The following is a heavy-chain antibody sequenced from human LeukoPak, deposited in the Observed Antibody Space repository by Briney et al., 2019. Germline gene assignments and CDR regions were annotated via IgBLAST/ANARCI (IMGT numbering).Heavy chain of an antibody. CDR1: GFSFNTYW. CDR3: AKGGKWDVTPFDY. D-gene: IGHD1-26*01. V-gene: IGHV3-74*01. Sequence: GGSLRLSCVASGFSFNTYWMVWVRQTPGKGLVWVARIKGDGSATTYADSVKGRFTISRDNSKNTLYLQVNSLRAEDTAVYYCAKGGKWDVTPFDYWGQGTLVTVSS. J-gene: IGHJ4*02. CDR2: IKGDGSAT.